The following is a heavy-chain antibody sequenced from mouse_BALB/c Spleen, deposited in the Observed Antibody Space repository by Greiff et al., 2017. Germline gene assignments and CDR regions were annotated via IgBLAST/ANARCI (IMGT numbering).Heavy chain of an antibody. V-gene: IGHV1-87*01. CDR2: IYPGDGDT. D-gene: IGHD1-1*02. J-gene: IGHJ4*01. Sequence: QVTLKVSGAELARPGASVKLSCKASGYTFTSYWMQWVKQRPGQGLEWIGAIYPGDGDTRYTQKFKGKATLTADKSSSTAYMQLSSLASEDSAVYYCSYGDAMDYWGQGTSVTVSS. CDR3: SYGDAMDY. CDR1: GYTFTSYW.